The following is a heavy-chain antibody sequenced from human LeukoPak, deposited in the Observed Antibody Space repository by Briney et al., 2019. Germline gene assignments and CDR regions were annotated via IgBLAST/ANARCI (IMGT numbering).Heavy chain of an antibody. CDR3: ARLDYYYYYYMDV. CDR2: LYSSGST. V-gene: IGHV4-4*07. J-gene: IGHJ6*03. D-gene: IGHD1-1*01. CDR1: GGSITSDY. Sequence: SETLSLTCTVSGGSITSDYWSWIRQPAGKGLEWIGRLYSSGSTNYNPSLKSRVTISVDTSKNQFSLKVSSVTAADTAVYYCARLDYYYYYYMDVWGKGTTVTVSS.